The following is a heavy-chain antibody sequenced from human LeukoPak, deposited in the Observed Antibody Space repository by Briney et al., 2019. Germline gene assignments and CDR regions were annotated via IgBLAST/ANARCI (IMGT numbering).Heavy chain of an antibody. Sequence: SQTLSLTCTVSGGSISSGSYYWRWIRQPAGKGLVWIGRIYTSGSTNYNPSRKSRVTISVDTSKNQFSLKLSSVTAADTAVHYWARAWSSSSSGHAFDIWGQGTMVTVSS. J-gene: IGHJ3*02. CDR3: ARAWSSSSSGHAFDI. CDR1: GGSISSGSYY. V-gene: IGHV4-61*02. CDR2: IYTSGST. D-gene: IGHD6-6*01.